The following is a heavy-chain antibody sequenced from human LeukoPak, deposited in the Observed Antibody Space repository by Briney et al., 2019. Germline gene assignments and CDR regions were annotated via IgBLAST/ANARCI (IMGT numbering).Heavy chain of an antibody. Sequence: PSETPSLTCTVPGGSISSSSYYWGWIRQPPGKGLEWIGSIYYSGSTYYNPSLKSRVTISVDTSKNQFSLKLSSVTAADTAVYYCASYLGYCSGGSCYSDAFDIWGQGTMVTVSS. CDR1: GGSISSSSYY. CDR2: IYYSGST. J-gene: IGHJ3*02. V-gene: IGHV4-39*01. D-gene: IGHD2-15*01. CDR3: ASYLGYCSGGSCYSDAFDI.